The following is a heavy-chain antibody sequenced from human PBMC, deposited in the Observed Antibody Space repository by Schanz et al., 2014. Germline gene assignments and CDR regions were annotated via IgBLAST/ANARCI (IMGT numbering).Heavy chain of an antibody. CDR3: AKHVRSLTGNDY. D-gene: IGHD3-9*01. CDR2: IGGSGDST. CDR1: GLIFSTYT. Sequence: EVQLLESGGGLVQPGGSLRLSCTTSGLIFSTYTLNWVRQAPGKGLEWVSGIGGSGDSTHYADSVKGRFIISRDNSKNTLYLQVNSLRAEDTAVYYCAKHVRSLTGNDYWGQGTLVAVSS. V-gene: IGHV3-23*01. J-gene: IGHJ4*02.